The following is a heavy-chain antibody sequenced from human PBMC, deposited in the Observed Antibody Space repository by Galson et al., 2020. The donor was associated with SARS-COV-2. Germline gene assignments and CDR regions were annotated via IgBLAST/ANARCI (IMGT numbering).Heavy chain of an antibody. CDR2: INHSGST. J-gene: IGHJ4*02. D-gene: IGHD3-3*01. Sequence: SQTLSLTCAVYGGSFRGYYWSWIRQSPGKGLEWIGRINHSGSTNYNPPLKSRVTISVDTSKNQFSLKLSSVTAADTAVYYCAREITGSTIFGVVLMLYFDCWGQGTLVTVSS. CDR3: AREITGSTIFGVVLMLYFDC. V-gene: IGHV4-34*01. CDR1: GGSFRGYY.